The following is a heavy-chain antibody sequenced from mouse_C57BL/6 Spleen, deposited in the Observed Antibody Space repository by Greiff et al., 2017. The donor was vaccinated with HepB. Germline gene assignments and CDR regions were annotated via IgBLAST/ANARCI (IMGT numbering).Heavy chain of an antibody. CDR1: GYTFTSYW. CDR2: IYPGSGST. J-gene: IGHJ4*01. CDR3: ARQRRGYAMDY. Sequence: QVQLQQSGAELVKPGASVKMSCKASGYTFTSYWITWVKQRPGHGLVWIGDIYPGSGSTNYNEKFKSKATLTVDTSSSTAYMQLSSLTSEDSAVYDSARQRRGYAMDYWGQGTSVTVSS. V-gene: IGHV1-55*01.